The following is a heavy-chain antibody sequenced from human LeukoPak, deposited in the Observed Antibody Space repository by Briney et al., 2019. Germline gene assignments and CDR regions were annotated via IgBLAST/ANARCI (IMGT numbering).Heavy chain of an antibody. CDR3: ARVSCGGDCYPDY. CDR2: INPNSGGT. CDR1: GYTSTGYY. V-gene: IGHV1-2*02. J-gene: IGHJ4*02. D-gene: IGHD2-21*02. Sequence: GASVKVSCKASGYTSTGYYMHWVRQAPGQGLEWMGWINPNSGGTNYAQKFQGRVTMTRDTSISTAYMELSRLRSDDTAVYYCARVSCGGDCYPDYWGQGTLVTVSS.